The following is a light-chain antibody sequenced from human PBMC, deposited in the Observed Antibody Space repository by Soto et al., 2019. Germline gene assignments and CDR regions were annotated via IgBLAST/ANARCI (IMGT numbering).Light chain of an antibody. CDR1: QSVSSN. Sequence: EIVLTQSPATLSVSPGERATLYFRASQSVSSNLAWYQQKPGQAPRLLIYGASTRATGIPARFSGSGSGTEFTLTISSLQSEDFATYYCLQDYNYPRTFGQGTKVDIK. V-gene: IGKV3-15*01. CDR2: GAS. J-gene: IGKJ1*01. CDR3: LQDYNYPRT.